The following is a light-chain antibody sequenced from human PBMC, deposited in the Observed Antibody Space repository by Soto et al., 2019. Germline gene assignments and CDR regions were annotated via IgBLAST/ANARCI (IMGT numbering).Light chain of an antibody. CDR3: QRYNSAPFT. CDR2: AAS. V-gene: IGKV1-27*01. J-gene: IGKJ3*01. CDR1: QDISNY. Sequence: DIQMTQSPSSLSASVGDRVIITCRASQDISNYLVWYQQKPGKVPKILIYAASTLHSGVPSRFSGSGSGTDFTLTISSLQPEDVATYYCQRYNSAPFTFGPGTKVDIK.